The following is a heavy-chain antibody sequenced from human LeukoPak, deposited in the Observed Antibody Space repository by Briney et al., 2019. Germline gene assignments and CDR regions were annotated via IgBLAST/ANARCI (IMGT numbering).Heavy chain of an antibody. J-gene: IGHJ4*02. V-gene: IGHV4-59*04. CDR2: IYHSGST. CDR3: ALKGWENDY. CDR1: GGSLSSFY. Sequence: PSETLSLTCTLSGGSLSSFYWSWIRQPPGKGLEWIGYIYHSGSTYYNPSLKSRVTISVDRSKNQFSLKLSSVTAADTAVYYCALKGWENDYWGQGTLVTVSS. D-gene: IGHD6-19*01.